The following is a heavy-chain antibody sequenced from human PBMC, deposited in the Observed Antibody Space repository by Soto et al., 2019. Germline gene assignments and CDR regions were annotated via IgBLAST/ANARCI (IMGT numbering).Heavy chain of an antibody. Sequence: SLRLSCAASGFTFSVYATSWFRKAPGKGPEWGSGISGCGASRCYADTVKCRFTISRDTSKNTLYLQMNCLRAEDTAIYYCSTDLPGGDDYHYGMDVWGQGTAVIVSS. CDR3: STDLPGGDDYHYGMDV. CDR2: ISGCGASR. CDR1: GFTFSVYA. D-gene: IGHD2-21*02. J-gene: IGHJ6*02. V-gene: IGHV3-23*01.